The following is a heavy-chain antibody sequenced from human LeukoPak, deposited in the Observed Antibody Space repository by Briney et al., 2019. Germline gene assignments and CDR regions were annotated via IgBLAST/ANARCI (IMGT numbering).Heavy chain of an antibody. CDR3: ARGDFNAYGVYVDAFDI. Sequence: GGSLRLSCAASGFTFSSYWLSWVRQAPGKGLEWVANIKQDGSEKYYVDSVKGRFTISRDNAKNSLYLQMNSLRAEDTAVYYCARGDFNAYGVYVDAFDIWGQGTMVTVSS. J-gene: IGHJ3*02. CDR2: IKQDGSEK. CDR1: GFTFSSYW. V-gene: IGHV3-7*01. D-gene: IGHD4-17*01.